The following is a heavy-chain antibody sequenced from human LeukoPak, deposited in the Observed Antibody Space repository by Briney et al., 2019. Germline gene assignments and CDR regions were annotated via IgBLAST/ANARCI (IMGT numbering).Heavy chain of an antibody. CDR2: IDYSGST. Sequence: PSETLSLTCTVSGGSISSSNSYWGWIRKPPGKGLEWIGSIDYSGSTYYHPSLKSRVTISVDTSKNHVSLKLSSVTAADTAVYYCARADGYYMDVWGQGTTVTVSS. J-gene: IGHJ6*02. V-gene: IGHV4-39*01. CDR3: ARADGYYMDV. CDR1: GGSISSSNSY. D-gene: IGHD2-21*01.